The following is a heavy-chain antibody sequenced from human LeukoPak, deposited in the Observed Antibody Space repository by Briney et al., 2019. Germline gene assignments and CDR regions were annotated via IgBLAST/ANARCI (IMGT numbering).Heavy chain of an antibody. D-gene: IGHD6-13*01. Sequence: SQTLSLTCTVSGGSISSGSYYWGWIRQPPGKGLEWIGSIYYSGSTNYNPSLKGRVTMTVDTSKNQFSLNLSSVTAADTAVYYCARGRGSSWYYFDSWGQGTLVTVSS. J-gene: IGHJ4*02. CDR1: GGSISSGSYY. V-gene: IGHV4-39*07. CDR2: IYYSGST. CDR3: ARGRGSSWYYFDS.